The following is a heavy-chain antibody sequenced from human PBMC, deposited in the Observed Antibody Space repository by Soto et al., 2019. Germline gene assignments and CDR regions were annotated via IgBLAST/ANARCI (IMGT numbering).Heavy chain of an antibody. D-gene: IGHD3-22*01. J-gene: IGHJ4*02. V-gene: IGHV4-59*08. CDR1: GGSISSYY. CDR3: ARGDHYYYDSSGYWEY. Sequence: SETLSLTCTVSGGSISSYYWSWIRQPPGKGLEWIGYIYYSGSTNYNPSLKSRLSISVDTSKNQFSLKLSSVTAADTAVYYCARGDHYYYDSSGYWEYWGQGTLVSVSS. CDR2: IYYSGST.